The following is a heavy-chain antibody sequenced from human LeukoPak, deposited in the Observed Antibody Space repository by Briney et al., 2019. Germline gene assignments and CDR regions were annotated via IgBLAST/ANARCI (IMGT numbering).Heavy chain of an antibody. D-gene: IGHD4-17*01. CDR1: GFSVKTNY. CDR3: ARGSATVTPLDY. V-gene: IGHV4-4*02. J-gene: IGHJ4*02. CDR2: IYHSGST. Sequence: PGGSLRLSCAASGFSVKTNYMSWVRQPPGKGLEWIGEIYHSGSTNYNPSLKSRVTISVDKSKNQFSLKLSSVTAADTAVYYCARGSATVTPLDYWGQGTLVTVSS.